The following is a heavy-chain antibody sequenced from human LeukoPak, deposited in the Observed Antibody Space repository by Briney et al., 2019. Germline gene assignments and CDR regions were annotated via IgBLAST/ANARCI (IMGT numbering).Heavy chain of an antibody. CDR3: ARGVGFSDV. V-gene: IGHV4-61*02. D-gene: IGHD6-25*01. CDR1: GGSISSGSYY. CDR2: IYTSGST. Sequence: PSETLSLTCSVSGGSISSGSYYWSWIRQPAGKGLEWIGRIYTSGSTNYNPSLKSRVTISVDTSKNQFSLKLSSVTAADTAVYYCARGVGFSDVWGKGTTVTVSS. J-gene: IGHJ6*04.